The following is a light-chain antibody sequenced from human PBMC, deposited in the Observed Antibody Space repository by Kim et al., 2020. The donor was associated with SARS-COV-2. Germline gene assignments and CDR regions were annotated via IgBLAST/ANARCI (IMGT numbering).Light chain of an antibody. Sequence: EIVMTQSPAPLSVSPGERASLSCRASQSVSSNLAWYQQKPGQAPRLLIYGASTTAAGIPGRFSGSGSGTDFTLTISSLQSEDFAIYYCQQYNNWPRTFGQGTKVEIK. CDR1: QSVSSN. CDR2: GAS. V-gene: IGKV3-15*01. CDR3: QQYNNWPRT. J-gene: IGKJ1*01.